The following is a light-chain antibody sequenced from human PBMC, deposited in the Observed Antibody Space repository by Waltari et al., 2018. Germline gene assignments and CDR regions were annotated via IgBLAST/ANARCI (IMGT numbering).Light chain of an antibody. CDR2: KDT. Sequence: YDLTLPSSVSVSPGQTATITCSGDVLAEKYVRWFQQKPGQAPTLILYKDTERPSGIPERFSGSSSGSTVTLTIRGALLEDEADYHCHAAADNNWFFGGGTKLTVL. CDR3: HAAADNNWF. J-gene: IGLJ2*01. CDR1: VLAEKY. V-gene: IGLV3-27*01.